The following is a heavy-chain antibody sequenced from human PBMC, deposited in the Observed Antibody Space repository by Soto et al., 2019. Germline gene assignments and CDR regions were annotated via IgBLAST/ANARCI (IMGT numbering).Heavy chain of an antibody. CDR3: ARRVYAGSDWACHN. J-gene: IGHJ1*01. CDR1: GYTFRNYD. CDR2: MNYDSGNT. D-gene: IGHD6-6*01. Sequence: GSSPKDSRNTSGYTFRNYDVNWMRQATGQGREWMGWMNYDSGNTGYAQKFQGRDTMTRKTSINTAYLEVSGLRFDDTAFYYWARRVYAGSDWACHNWGQGTLVTVS. V-gene: IGHV1-8*01.